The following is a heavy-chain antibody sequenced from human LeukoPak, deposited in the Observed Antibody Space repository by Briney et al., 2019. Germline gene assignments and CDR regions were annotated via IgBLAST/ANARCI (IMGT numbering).Heavy chain of an antibody. CDR3: VRAVPHNYYYDSSGYYGDAFDI. J-gene: IGHJ3*02. CDR1: GFSVRTNY. Sequence: GGSLRLSCVASGFSVRTNYMSWVRQAPGKGLEWVSVIYSGGTTRYADSVNSRSTISRDNSKNTLFLQMNSLRAEDTAVYHCVRAVPHNYYYDSSGYYGDAFDIWGQGTLVSVSS. V-gene: IGHV3-53*01. D-gene: IGHD3-22*01. CDR2: IYSGGTT.